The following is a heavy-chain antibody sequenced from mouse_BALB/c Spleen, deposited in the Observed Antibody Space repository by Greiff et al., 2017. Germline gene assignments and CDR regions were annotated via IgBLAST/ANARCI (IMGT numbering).Heavy chain of an antibody. CDR1: GFSLTSYD. CDR2: IWTGGGT. Sequence: ESGPGLVAPSQSLSITCTVSGFSLTSYDISWIRQPPGKGLEWLGVIWTGGGTNYNSAFMSRLSISKDNSKSQVFLKMNSLQTDDTAIYYCVRETHPVSFDYWGQGTTLTVSS. CDR3: VRETHPVSFDY. J-gene: IGHJ2*01. V-gene: IGHV2-9-2*01.